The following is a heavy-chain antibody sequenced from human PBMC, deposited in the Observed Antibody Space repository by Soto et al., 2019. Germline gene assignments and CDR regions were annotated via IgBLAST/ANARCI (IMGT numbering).Heavy chain of an antibody. D-gene: IGHD6-19*01. Sequence: GGSLRLSCAASGFTFHNHAMHWVRQAPGKGLEWVAGISWNSDKIGYADSVKGRFTISRDNARNSLYLQVNSLRAEDTALYFCAKDSGSSCSEYFRYWGQGNLVTVSS. CDR1: GFTFHNHA. V-gene: IGHV3-9*01. CDR3: AKDSGSSCSEYFRY. CDR2: ISWNSDKI. J-gene: IGHJ4*02.